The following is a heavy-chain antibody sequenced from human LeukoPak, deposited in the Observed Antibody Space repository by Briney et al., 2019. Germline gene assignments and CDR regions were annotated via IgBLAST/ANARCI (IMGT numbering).Heavy chain of an antibody. Sequence: SETLSLTCAVYGGSFSGYYWSWIRQPPGKGLEWIGEINHSGSTNYNPSLKSRVTISVDTSKNQFSLKLSSVTAADTAVYYCARGFLRTPPYYYDSSGYSFPFDYWGQGTLVTVSS. D-gene: IGHD3-22*01. V-gene: IGHV4-34*01. CDR2: INHSGST. J-gene: IGHJ4*02. CDR1: GGSFSGYY. CDR3: ARGFLRTPPYYYDSSGYSFPFDY.